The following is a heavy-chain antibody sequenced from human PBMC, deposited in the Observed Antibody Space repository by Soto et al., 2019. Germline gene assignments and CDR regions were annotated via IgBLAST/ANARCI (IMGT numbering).Heavy chain of an antibody. CDR2: ISYDGSNK. Sequence: PGGSLRLSCVASGFTFSSYAMHWVRQAPGKGLEWVAVISYDGSNKYYADSVQGRFTISRDNSKNTLYLQVNSLRAEDTAVFYCAKGNFGVVTPIGAFDIWGQGTMVSVSS. CDR1: GFTFSSYA. CDR3: AKGNFGVVTPIGAFDI. J-gene: IGHJ3*02. V-gene: IGHV3-30*18. D-gene: IGHD3-3*01.